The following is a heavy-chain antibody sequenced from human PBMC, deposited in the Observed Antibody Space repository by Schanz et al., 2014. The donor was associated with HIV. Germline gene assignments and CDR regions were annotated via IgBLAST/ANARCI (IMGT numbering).Heavy chain of an antibody. CDR2: ISGNGDSA. CDR1: SFTFSRYG. CDR3: AKDPGILPRTYFDS. J-gene: IGHJ4*02. V-gene: IGHV3-23*01. Sequence: EVQLLESGGGLVQPGGFLRLSCAASSFTFSRYGMSWVRQTPDKGLEWVSSISGNGDSAYYADSVRGRFTISRDNSLHMLYLEMKSLRAEDTAVYYCAKDPGILPRTYFDSWGQGTPVTVSS. D-gene: IGHD2-2*02.